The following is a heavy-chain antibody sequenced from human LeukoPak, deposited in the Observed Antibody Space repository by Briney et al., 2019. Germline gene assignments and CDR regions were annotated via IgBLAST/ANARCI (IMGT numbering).Heavy chain of an antibody. V-gene: IGHV3-7*04. CDR3: ARAAGTTRTFGH. CDR2: IKEDGSEK. D-gene: IGHD1-7*01. CDR1: GFTFTSYW. J-gene: IGHJ4*02. Sequence: ESGGSQRLSCVGAGFTFTSYWMGWVRQAPGKGLEWVAHIKEDGSEKYYVDSVKGRFTISRDNPKNSLYLQMNSLGVEDTAIYYCARAAGTTRTFGHWGQGALVTVSS.